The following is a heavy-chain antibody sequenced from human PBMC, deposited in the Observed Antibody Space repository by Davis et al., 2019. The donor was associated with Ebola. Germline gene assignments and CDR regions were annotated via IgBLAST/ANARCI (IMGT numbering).Heavy chain of an antibody. CDR3: ASGLRKLGATPLHVY. J-gene: IGHJ4*02. D-gene: IGHD1-26*01. Sequence: MPSETLSLTCTVSGGSISSSSYYWGWIRQPPGKGLEWIGSIYYSGSTYYNPSLKSRVTISVDKSKNQFSLKLSSVTAADTAVYYCASGLRKLGATPLHVYWGQGTLVTVSS. CDR1: GGSISSSSYY. CDR2: IYYSGST. V-gene: IGHV4-39*07.